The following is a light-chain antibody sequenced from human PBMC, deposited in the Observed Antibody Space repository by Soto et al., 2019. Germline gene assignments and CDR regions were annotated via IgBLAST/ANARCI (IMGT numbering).Light chain of an antibody. J-gene: IGLJ2*01. CDR2: EVI. V-gene: IGLV2-8*01. CDR3: ASYAGNNNFVL. Sequence: QSALAQPPSASGSPGQSVTISCTGTSSDVGAYNYVSWYQQHPGKAPKLVIYEVIERPSGVPERFSGSKSGSTASLTVSGLQAEDEALYYCASYAGNNNFVLFGGGTKVTVL. CDR1: SSDVGAYNY.